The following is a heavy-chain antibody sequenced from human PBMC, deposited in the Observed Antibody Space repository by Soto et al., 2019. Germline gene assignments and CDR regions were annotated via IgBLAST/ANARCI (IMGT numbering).Heavy chain of an antibody. J-gene: IGHJ5*02. Sequence: AGGSLRLSCNVSVFRFIEHAMNWVRQAPGKGLEWVGFIRNTPYGGTTDYAASVRGRFTISRDDSASIAYLQMNSLKTEDSGLYYCSRGSFGYYGPWGPGTLVTVSS. V-gene: IGHV3-49*04. D-gene: IGHD2-2*03. CDR2: IRNTPYGGTT. CDR3: SRGSFGYYGP. CDR1: VFRFIEHA.